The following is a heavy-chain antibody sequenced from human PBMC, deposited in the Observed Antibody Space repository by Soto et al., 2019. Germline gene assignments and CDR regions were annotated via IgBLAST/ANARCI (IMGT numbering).Heavy chain of an antibody. Sequence: GESLKISCKGSGYTFTIYWIAWVRQMPGKGLEWMGIIYPSDSDTRYSPSSQGQVTISADKSISTAYLQWSSLKASDTAMYYCAKVLQYYDTPYGLDVWGQGTTVTVSS. D-gene: IGHD3-22*01. J-gene: IGHJ6*02. CDR3: AKVLQYYDTPYGLDV. CDR1: GYTFTIYW. CDR2: IYPSDSDT. V-gene: IGHV5-51*01.